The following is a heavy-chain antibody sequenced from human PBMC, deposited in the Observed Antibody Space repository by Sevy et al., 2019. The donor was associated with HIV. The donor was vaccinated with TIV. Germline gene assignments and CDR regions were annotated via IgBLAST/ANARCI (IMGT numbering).Heavy chain of an antibody. J-gene: IGHJ6*02. CDR3: ARFAVYPGVFIYCYYGMDV. CDR1: GYTFTSYG. Sequence: ASVKVSCKASGYTFTSYGISWVRQAPGQGLEWMGWISAYNGNTNYAQKLQGRVTMTTDTSTSTAYMELRSLRSDDTAVYYCARFAVYPGVFIYCYYGMDVWGQGTTVTVSS. V-gene: IGHV1-18*01. D-gene: IGHD3-10*01. CDR2: ISAYNGNT.